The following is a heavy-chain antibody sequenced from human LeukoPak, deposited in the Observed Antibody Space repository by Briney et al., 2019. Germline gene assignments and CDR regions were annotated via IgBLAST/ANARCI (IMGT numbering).Heavy chain of an antibody. D-gene: IGHD6-19*01. J-gene: IGHJ3*02. V-gene: IGHV4-31*03. CDR2: IYYSGST. CDR3: ARDSTSGSGWLYDAFDI. CDR1: GGSISSGGYY. Sequence: PSETLSLTCTVSGGSISSGGYYWSWIRQHPGKGLEWIGYIYYSGSTYYNPSLKSRVTISVDTSKNQFSLKLSSVTAADTAVYYCARDSTSGSGWLYDAFDIWGQGTMVTVSS.